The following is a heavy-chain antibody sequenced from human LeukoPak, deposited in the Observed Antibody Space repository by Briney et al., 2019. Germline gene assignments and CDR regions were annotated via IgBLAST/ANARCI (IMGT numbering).Heavy chain of an antibody. CDR1: GGSLSGYF. D-gene: IGHD2-2*01. J-gene: IGHJ6*04. CDR3: ARGHATLDCRSEKCSYHYYGMDV. CDR2: INYSGSA. Sequence: TAAETLSLTCDVYGGSLSGYFWNWVRQAPGKGLEWIGEINYSGSANYNPSLKSRVIMSVDSSKNQVSLKLTSVSAADTAVYYCARGHATLDCRSEKCSYHYYGMDVWGKGTTVIVAS. V-gene: IGHV4-34*01.